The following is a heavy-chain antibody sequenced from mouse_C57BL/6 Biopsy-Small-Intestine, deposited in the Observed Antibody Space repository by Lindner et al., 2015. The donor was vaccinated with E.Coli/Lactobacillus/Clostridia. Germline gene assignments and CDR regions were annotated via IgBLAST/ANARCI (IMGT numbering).Heavy chain of an antibody. CDR1: GYSFTDYF. CDR3: ARGDGNYEDYAMDY. D-gene: IGHD2-1*01. J-gene: IGHJ4*01. V-gene: IGHV1-20*01. Sequence: VQLQESGPELVKPGASVKMSCKASGYSFTDYFMNWVKQSHRKSLEWIGRFNPYNGDTFYNQKFKGKATLTVDKSSSTAHMELRSLTSEDSAVYYCARGDGNYEDYAMDYWGQGTSVTVS. CDR2: FNPYNGDT.